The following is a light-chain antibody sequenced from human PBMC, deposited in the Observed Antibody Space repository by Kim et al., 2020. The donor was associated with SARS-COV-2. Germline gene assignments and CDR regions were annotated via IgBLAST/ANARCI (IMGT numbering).Light chain of an antibody. V-gene: IGLV3-1*01. J-gene: IGLJ2*01. CDR1: KLGDKY. CDR3: QAWDSSTVV. Sequence: VSPGQTASITCSGDKLGDKYACWYQQKPGQSPVLVIYQDSKRPSGIPERFSGSNSGNTATLTISGTQAMDEADYYCQAWDSSTVVFGGGTQLTV. CDR2: QDS.